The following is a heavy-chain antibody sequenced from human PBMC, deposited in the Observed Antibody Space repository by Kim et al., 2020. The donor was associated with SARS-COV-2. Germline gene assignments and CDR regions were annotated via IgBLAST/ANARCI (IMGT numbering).Heavy chain of an antibody. J-gene: IGHJ5*02. V-gene: IGHV1-3*01. CDR3: ARSGFPGFVGWFDP. CDR2: INAVNGNT. CDR1: GYTFTSYA. Sequence: ASVKVSCKASGYTFTSYAMHWVRQAPGQRLEWMGWINAVNGNTKYSQNFQGRLTITRDTSASTAYMELSSLRSEDTAVYYCARSGFPGFVGWFDPWGQGTLVTVSS. D-gene: IGHD6-6*01.